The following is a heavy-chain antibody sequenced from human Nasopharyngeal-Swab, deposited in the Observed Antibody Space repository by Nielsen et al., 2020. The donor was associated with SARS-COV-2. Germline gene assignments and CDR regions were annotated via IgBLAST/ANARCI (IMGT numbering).Heavy chain of an antibody. D-gene: IGHD2-2*01. CDR2: INHSGST. Sequence: WIRQPPGKGLEWIGEINHSGSTNHNPSLKSRVTISVDTSKNQFSLKLSSVTAADTAVYYCARGHCSSTSCYPRPFDYWGQGTLVTVSS. CDR3: ARGHCSSTSCYPRPFDY. J-gene: IGHJ4*02. V-gene: IGHV4-34*01.